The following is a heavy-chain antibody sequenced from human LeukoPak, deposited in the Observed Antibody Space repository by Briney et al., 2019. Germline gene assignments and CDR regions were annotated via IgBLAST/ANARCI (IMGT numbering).Heavy chain of an antibody. Sequence: SETLSLTCTVSGGSIRSGSYYWSWIRQPAGKGLEWIGHIYTSGSTSYNPSLKSRITISVDTSKNRFSLNLSSVTAADTAVYYCARSGSGYLRYYFDYWGQGTLVTVSS. CDR2: IYTSGST. J-gene: IGHJ4*02. CDR3: ARSGSGYLRYYFDY. D-gene: IGHD5-12*01. V-gene: IGHV4-61*09. CDR1: GGSIRSGSYY.